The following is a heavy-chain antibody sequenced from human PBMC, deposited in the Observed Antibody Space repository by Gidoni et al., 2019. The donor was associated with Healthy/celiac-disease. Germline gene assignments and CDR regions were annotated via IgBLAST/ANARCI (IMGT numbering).Heavy chain of an antibody. CDR3: ARGGWEWLFRRRTYYFDY. V-gene: IGHV1-2*04. J-gene: IGHJ4*02. Sequence: QVQLVQSGAEVKKPGASVKVSCKASGYTFTGYYMHWVRQAPGQGLEWMGWINPNRGGTNYAQKFQGWVTMTRDTSISTAYMELSRLRSDDTAVYYCARGGWEWLFRRRTYYFDYWGQGTLVTVSS. D-gene: IGHD3-3*01. CDR1: GYTFTGYY. CDR2: INPNRGGT.